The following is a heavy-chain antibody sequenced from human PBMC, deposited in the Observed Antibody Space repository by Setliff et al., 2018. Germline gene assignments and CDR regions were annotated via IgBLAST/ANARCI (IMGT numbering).Heavy chain of an antibody. Sequence: ASVKVSCKSSGYIFRSYGLSWVRQAPGQGLEWMGWISSYNGHTNYAPKVQGRVTMTTDTSTGTASMELRSLRSDDTAIYYCANSTLSICTGGNCPNAFDVWGQGTGVTV. J-gene: IGHJ3*01. CDR3: ANSTLSICTGGNCPNAFDV. CDR1: GYIFRSYG. D-gene: IGHD2-8*02. CDR2: ISSYNGHT. V-gene: IGHV1-18*01.